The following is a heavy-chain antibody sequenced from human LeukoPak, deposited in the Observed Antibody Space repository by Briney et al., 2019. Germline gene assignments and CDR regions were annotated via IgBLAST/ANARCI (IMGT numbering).Heavy chain of an antibody. J-gene: IGHJ6*02. V-gene: IGHV4-34*01. D-gene: IGHD3-10*01. Sequence: PSETLSLTCAVYGGSFSGYYWSWIRQPPGKGLEWIGEINHSGSTNYNPSLKSRVTISVDTSKHQFSLKLSSVTAADTAVYYCARVTITMVRGVIAYYYYYGMDVWGQGTTVTVSS. CDR3: ARVTITMVRGVIAYYYYYGMDV. CDR2: INHSGST. CDR1: GGSFSGYY.